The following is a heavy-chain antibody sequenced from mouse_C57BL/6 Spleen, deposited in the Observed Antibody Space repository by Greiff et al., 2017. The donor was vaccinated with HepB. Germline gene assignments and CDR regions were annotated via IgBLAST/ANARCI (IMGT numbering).Heavy chain of an antibody. Sequence: VHLVESDAELVKPGASVKISCKVSGYTFTDHTIHWMKQRPEQGLEWIGYIYPRDGSTKYNEKFKGKATLTADKSSNKAYMQLNSLTSEDSAVYFWARGYYGSSGQYVDVWGTGTTVTVSS. CDR2: IYPRDGST. J-gene: IGHJ1*03. CDR1: GYTFTDHT. CDR3: ARGYYGSSGQYVDV. V-gene: IGHV1-78*01. D-gene: IGHD1-1*01.